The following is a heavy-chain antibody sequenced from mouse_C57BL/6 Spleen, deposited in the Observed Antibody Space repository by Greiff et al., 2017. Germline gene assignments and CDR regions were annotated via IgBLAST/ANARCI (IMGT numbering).Heavy chain of an antibody. Sequence: QVHVKQSDAELVKPGASVKISCKVSGYTFTDHTIHWMKQRPEQGLEWIGYIYPSDGSTKYNEKFKGKDTLTADKSSSTATMQLNSLTSEDSAVYFYEREDYSTPCYIDYWGQGTTLTVSS. CDR2: IYPSDGST. J-gene: IGHJ2*01. V-gene: IGHV1-78*01. D-gene: IGHD1-1*01. CDR3: EREDYSTPCYIDY. CDR1: GYTFTDHT.